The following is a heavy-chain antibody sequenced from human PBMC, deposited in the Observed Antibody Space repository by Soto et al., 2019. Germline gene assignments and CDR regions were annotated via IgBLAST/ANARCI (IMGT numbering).Heavy chain of an antibody. D-gene: IGHD4-17*01. CDR1: GFTFSAYA. Sequence: GGSLRLSCEASGFTFSAYAMSWVRQAPGKGLEWVSFISGGVGTSNHADSVKGRFTISRDNSKNTVYLQLNSLSAGDTAIYYCVRPMYGDYLNVDYWGQGTLVTVSS. CDR3: VRPMYGDYLNVDY. CDR2: ISGGVGTS. J-gene: IGHJ4*02. V-gene: IGHV3-23*01.